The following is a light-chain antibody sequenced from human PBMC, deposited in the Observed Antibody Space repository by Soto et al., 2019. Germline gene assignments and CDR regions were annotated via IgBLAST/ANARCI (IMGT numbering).Light chain of an antibody. CDR1: SSDVGGYNY. V-gene: IGLV2-11*01. J-gene: IGLJ3*02. CDR3: CSYAGSQTWV. Sequence: QSALTQPRSVSGSPGQSATISCTGTSSDVGGYNYVSWYQQHPGKAPKLIIYDVSKRPSGVPDRFSGSKSGNTASLTISGLQAEDEADYYCCSYAGSQTWVFGGGTKLTVL. CDR2: DVS.